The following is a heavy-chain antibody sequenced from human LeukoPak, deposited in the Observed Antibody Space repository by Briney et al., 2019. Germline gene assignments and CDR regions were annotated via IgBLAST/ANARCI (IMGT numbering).Heavy chain of an antibody. V-gene: IGHV4-34*01. D-gene: IGHD3-22*01. J-gene: IGHJ4*02. CDR3: ARGYDSSGYYRNYYFDY. CDR2: INHLGYT. Sequence: PSETLSLTCAVSGGSFSGYYWSWIRQSPGKGLEWIGEINHLGYTNYNPSLTSRVTISADTSKTQFSLKLDSVTAADTAVYYCARGYDSSGYYRNYYFDYWGQGTLVTVSS. CDR1: GGSFSGYY.